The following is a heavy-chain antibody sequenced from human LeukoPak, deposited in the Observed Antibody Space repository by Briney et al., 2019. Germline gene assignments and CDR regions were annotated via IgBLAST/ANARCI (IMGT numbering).Heavy chain of an antibody. Sequence: ASVKVSCKASGYTFTGYYMHWVRQAPRQGLEWMGIINPSGGSTSYAQKFQGRVTMTRDTSTSTVYMELSSLRSEDTAVYYCARVTFGGVIEPDYWGQGTLVTVSS. V-gene: IGHV1-46*01. J-gene: IGHJ4*02. CDR2: INPSGGST. CDR1: GYTFTGYY. D-gene: IGHD3-16*02. CDR3: ARVTFGGVIEPDY.